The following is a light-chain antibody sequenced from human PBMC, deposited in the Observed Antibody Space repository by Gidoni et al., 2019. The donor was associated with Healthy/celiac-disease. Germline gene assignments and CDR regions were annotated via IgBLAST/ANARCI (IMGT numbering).Light chain of an antibody. CDR2: KAS. V-gene: IGKV1-5*03. Sequence: DIQMTQSPSTLSASVGDRVTITCRARQSISSWLAWYQPKPGKAPKLLIYKASSLESGVPSRFSGSGSGTEFTLSISSLQPDDFASYYCQQYNSYRYTFGQGTKLEIK. J-gene: IGKJ2*01. CDR3: QQYNSYRYT. CDR1: QSISSW.